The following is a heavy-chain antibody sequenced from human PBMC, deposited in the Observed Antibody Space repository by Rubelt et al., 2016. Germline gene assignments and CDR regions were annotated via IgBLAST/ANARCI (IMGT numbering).Heavy chain of an antibody. CDR1: GFTFSSYW. CDR2: IYTGGDT. J-gene: IGHJ4*02. Sequence: EVQLLESGGGLVQPGGSLRLSCVASGFTFSSYWMTWVRQAPGKGLEWVSVIYTGGDTYYADSGKGRLAISRDNSKNTLYLQMNSLRADDTAVYYWAGGAVDWGQGTLVTVSS. V-gene: IGHV3-66*01. CDR3: AGGAVD.